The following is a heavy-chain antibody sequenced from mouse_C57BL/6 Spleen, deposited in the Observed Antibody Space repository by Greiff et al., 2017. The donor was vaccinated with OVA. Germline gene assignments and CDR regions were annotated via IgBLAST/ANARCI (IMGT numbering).Heavy chain of an antibody. CDR3: AREGYYGSSRAWFAY. J-gene: IGHJ3*01. CDR2: IYPRDGST. D-gene: IGHD1-1*01. Sequence: QVQLQQSGPELVKPGASVKLSCKASGYTFTSYDINWVKQRPGQGLEWIGWIYPRDGSTKYNEKFKGKATLTVDTSSSTAYMELHSLTSEDSAVYFCAREGYYGSSRAWFAYWGQGTLVTVSA. CDR1: GYTFTSYD. V-gene: IGHV1-85*01.